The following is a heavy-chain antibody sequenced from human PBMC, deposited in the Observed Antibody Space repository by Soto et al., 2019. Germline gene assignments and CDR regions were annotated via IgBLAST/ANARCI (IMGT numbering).Heavy chain of an antibody. CDR3: ARGGQLARYYYYYYGMDV. V-gene: IGHV5-51*01. D-gene: IGHD6-6*01. J-gene: IGHJ6*02. CDR2: IYPGDSDT. Sequence: AGESLKISCKGSGYSFTSYWIGWVRQMPGKGLEWMGIIYPGDSDTRYSPSFQGQVTISADKSISTAYLQWSSLKASDTAMYYCARGGQLARYYYYYYGMDVWGQGTTVTVSS. CDR1: GYSFTSYW.